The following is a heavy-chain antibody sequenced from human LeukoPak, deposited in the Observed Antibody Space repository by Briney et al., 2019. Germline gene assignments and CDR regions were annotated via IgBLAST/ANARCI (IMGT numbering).Heavy chain of an antibody. V-gene: IGHV4-39*07. J-gene: IGHJ5*02. CDR1: GGSISSSSYY. Sequence: SETLSLTCTVSGGSISSSSYYWGWIRQPPGEGLEWIGSIYYSGSTYYNPSLKRRVTISVDTSKNQFSLKLSSVTAADTAVYYCARESMVRGGKQNWFDPWGQGTLVTVSS. CDR3: ARESMVRGGKQNWFDP. CDR2: IYYSGST. D-gene: IGHD3-10*01.